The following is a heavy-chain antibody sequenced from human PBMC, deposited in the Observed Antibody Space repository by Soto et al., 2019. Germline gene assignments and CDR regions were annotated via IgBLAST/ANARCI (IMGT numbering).Heavy chain of an antibody. CDR2: IKQEGSEK. D-gene: IGHD2-2*01. CDR1: GFTFSSYW. CDR3: ARLRDQLTAPTGIKYYYYMDV. J-gene: IGHJ6*03. Sequence: EVQLVESGGGLVQPGGSLRLSCAASGFTFSSYWMSWVRQAPGKGLEWVANIKQEGSEKYYVDSVKGRFTISRDNAKNSLYLQMNSLRAEDTAVYYCARLRDQLTAPTGIKYYYYMDVWGKGTTVTVSS. V-gene: IGHV3-7*01.